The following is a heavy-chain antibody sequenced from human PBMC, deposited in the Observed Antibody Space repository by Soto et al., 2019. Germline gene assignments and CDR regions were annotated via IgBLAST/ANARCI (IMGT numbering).Heavy chain of an antibody. D-gene: IGHD5-12*01. V-gene: IGHV3-33*01. CDR3: ARDSVATISPIPNSGHMDV. J-gene: IGHJ6*02. Sequence: GGSLRLSCAASGFTFSSYGMHWVRQAPGKGLEWVAVIWYDGSNKYYADSVKGRFTISRDNSKNTLYLQMNSLRAEDTAVYYCARDSVATISPIPNSGHMDVWGQGTTVTSP. CDR2: IWYDGSNK. CDR1: GFTFSSYG.